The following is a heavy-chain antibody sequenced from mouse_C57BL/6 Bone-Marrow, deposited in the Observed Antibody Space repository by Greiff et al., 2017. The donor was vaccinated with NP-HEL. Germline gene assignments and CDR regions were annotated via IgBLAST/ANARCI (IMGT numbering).Heavy chain of an antibody. CDR3: TTWLLYYFDY. V-gene: IGHV14-4*01. CDR1: GFNIKDDY. D-gene: IGHD2-3*01. CDR2: IDPENGDT. Sequence: EVQLQQSGAELVRPGASVKLSCTASGFNIKDDYMHWVKQRPEQGLEWIGWIDPENGDTEYASKFQGKATITADTSSNTAYLQLSSLTSEDTAVYYCTTWLLYYFDYWGQGTTLTVSS. J-gene: IGHJ2*01.